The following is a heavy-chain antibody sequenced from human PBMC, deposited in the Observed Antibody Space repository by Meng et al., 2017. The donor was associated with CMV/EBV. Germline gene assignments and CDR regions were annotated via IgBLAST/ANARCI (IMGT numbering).Heavy chain of an antibody. CDR2: IYWDDDK. Sequence: QLTYQESGTMLVEPTQTLTLTCTFSGFSLRTSGVGVGWIRQPPGKALEWLALIYWDDDKRYSPSLKSRLTITKDTSKNQVVLTMTNMDPVDTATYYCAHKGRRMAAAGINWFDPWGQGTLVTVSS. D-gene: IGHD6-13*01. CDR3: AHKGRRMAAAGINWFDP. CDR1: GFSLRTSGVG. J-gene: IGHJ5*02. V-gene: IGHV2-5*02.